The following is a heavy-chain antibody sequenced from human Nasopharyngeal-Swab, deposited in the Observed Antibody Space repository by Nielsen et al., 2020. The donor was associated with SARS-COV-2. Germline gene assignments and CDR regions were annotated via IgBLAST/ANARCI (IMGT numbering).Heavy chain of an antibody. J-gene: IGHJ6*03. V-gene: IGHV3-21*01. CDR1: GFTFNTYS. D-gene: IGHD1-26*01. CDR3: ARIAGRGSIYYYYMDV. Sequence: GGSLRLSCAGSGFTFNTYSMIWVRQVPGEGLEWVSSLSGSGSYVYYADSVKGRFTISKDSAKNSLYLQMKSLRAEDTAVYFCARIAGRGSIYYYYMDVWGTGTTVTVSS. CDR2: LSGSGSYV.